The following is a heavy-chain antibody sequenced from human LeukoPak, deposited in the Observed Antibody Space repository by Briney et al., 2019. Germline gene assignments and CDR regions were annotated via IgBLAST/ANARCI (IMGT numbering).Heavy chain of an antibody. CDR3: AKCSRSGFTRNNWFDP. J-gene: IGHJ5*02. V-gene: IGHV3-23*01. D-gene: IGHD6-25*01. Sequence: GRSLRLSCAASGFTFSSYAMNWVRQAPGKGLEWVSGISGSGTNTYYADSVKGRFTISRDNSKNTLYMQMNSLRAEDTAVYYCAKCSRSGFTRNNWFDPWGQGTLVTVSS. CDR2: ISGSGTNT. CDR1: GFTFSSYA.